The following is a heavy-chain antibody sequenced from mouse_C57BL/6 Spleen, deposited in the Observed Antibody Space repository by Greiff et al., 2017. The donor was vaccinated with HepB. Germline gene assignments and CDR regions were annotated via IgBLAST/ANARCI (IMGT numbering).Heavy chain of an antibody. CDR1: GFTFSSYA. CDR2: ISDGGSYT. V-gene: IGHV5-4*01. J-gene: IGHJ2*01. CDR3: ARGYYFDY. Sequence: EVQLQESGGGLVKPGGSLKLSCAASGFTFSSYAMSWVRQTPEKRLEWVATISDGGSYTYYPDNVKGRFTISRDNAKNNLYLQMSHLKSEDTAMYYCARGYYFDYWGQGTTLTVSS.